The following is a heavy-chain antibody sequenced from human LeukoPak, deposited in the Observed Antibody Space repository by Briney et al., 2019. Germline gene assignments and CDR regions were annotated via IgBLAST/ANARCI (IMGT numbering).Heavy chain of an antibody. V-gene: IGHV3-7*02. CDR2: INQDGNEK. CDR3: ARRYFDY. CDR1: GFTLSSYW. J-gene: IGHJ4*02. Sequence: TGGSLRLSCATSGFTLSSYWMSWVRQAPGKGLEWVANINQDGNEKYYVDSVKGRFTISRDNAKSSLYLQMNSLRAEDTAVYYCARRYFDYWGQGALVTVSS.